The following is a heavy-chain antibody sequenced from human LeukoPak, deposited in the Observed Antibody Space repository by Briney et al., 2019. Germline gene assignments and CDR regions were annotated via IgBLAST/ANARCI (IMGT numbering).Heavy chain of an antibody. CDR1: GYSISSGYY. Sequence: SETLSLTCTVSGYSISSGYYWGWIRQPPGKGLEWIGSIYHSGSTYYNPSLKSRVTISVDTSKNQFSLQLNSVTPEDTAVYYCAREDYSSGWYDYYYMDVWGEGTTVTVSS. CDR3: AREDYSSGWYDYYYMDV. D-gene: IGHD6-19*01. CDR2: IYHSGST. J-gene: IGHJ6*03. V-gene: IGHV4-38-2*02.